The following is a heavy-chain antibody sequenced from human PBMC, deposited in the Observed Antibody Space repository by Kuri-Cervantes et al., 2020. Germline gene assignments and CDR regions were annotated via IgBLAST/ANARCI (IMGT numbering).Heavy chain of an antibody. CDR2: IGSSSGYI. CDR3: ARDLAPNYYMDV. V-gene: IGHV3-21*01. J-gene: IGHJ6*03. Sequence: GESLKISCAASGFTFRSYAMHWVRQAPGKGLEWVSSIGSSSGYIYYADSMKGRFTISRDNAKNSLYLQMDSLRAEDTAVYYCARDLAPNYYMDVWGKGTTVTVSS. CDR1: GFTFRSYA.